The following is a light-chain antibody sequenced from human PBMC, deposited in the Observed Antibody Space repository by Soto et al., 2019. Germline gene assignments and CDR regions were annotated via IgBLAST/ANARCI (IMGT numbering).Light chain of an antibody. CDR3: QQSGSSPWT. CDR2: GAS. J-gene: IGKJ1*01. CDR1: QSVSSSY. Sequence: EILLTQSPGTLSLSPGERATLSCRASQSVSSSYLAWYQQKPCQAPRHLSYGASRRATGTPDRCSGSGSGTDFTITNSRLEPVDVAVYYYQQSGSSPWTFGQGTKVEIK. V-gene: IGKV3-20*01.